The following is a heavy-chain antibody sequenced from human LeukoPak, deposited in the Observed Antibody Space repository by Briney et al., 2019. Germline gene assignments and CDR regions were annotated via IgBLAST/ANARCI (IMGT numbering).Heavy chain of an antibody. CDR3: ARGAYYGMDV. J-gene: IGHJ6*02. CDR1: GYTFTSSA. Sequence: ASVKVSCKAPGYTFTSSAIHWVRQAPGHRLEWLGWSHAGNGDTKYSPEFQGRFPISSDTSASTAYMELSSLRSEDMAVYYCARGAYYGMDVWGQGTTVTVSS. V-gene: IGHV1-3*02. CDR2: SHAGNGDT.